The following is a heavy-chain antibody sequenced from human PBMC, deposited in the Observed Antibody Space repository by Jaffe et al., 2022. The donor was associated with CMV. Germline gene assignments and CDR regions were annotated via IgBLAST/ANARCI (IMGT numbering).Heavy chain of an antibody. J-gene: IGHJ4*02. CDR1: GYTFTSYA. CDR2: INAGNGNT. Sequence: QVQLVQSGAEVKKPGASVKVSCKASGYTFTSYAMHWVRQAPGQRLEWMGWINAGNGNTKYSQKFQGRVTITRDTSASTAYMELSSLRSEDTAVYYCARDSGGLYGLGDYWGQGTLVTVSS. D-gene: IGHD3-10*01. V-gene: IGHV1-3*01. CDR3: ARDSGGLYGLGDY.